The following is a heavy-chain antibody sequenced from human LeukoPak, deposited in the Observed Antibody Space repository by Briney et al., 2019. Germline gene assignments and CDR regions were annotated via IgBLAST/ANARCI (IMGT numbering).Heavy chain of an antibody. J-gene: IGHJ4*02. D-gene: IGHD4-17*01. CDR3: ASQADSAYGDYN. Sequence: GGSLRLTCAASGFTYSRYLMHWVRQVPGKGLVWVARIKGDESYTLYADSVKGRFTISRDNAKNTLYLQMNSLRAEDTAVYYCASQADSAYGDYNWGQGTLVTVSS. CDR2: IKGDESYT. CDR1: GFTYSRYL. V-gene: IGHV3-74*01.